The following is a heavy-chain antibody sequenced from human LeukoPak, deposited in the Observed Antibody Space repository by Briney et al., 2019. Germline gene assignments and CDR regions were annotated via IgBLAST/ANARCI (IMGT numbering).Heavy chain of an antibody. V-gene: IGHV4-34*01. CDR1: GGSFSGYY. CDR3: AVQLRGSYYYYGMDV. J-gene: IGHJ6*02. Sequence: SETLSLTCAVYGGSFSGYYWSWIRQPPGKGLEWVGEINHSGSTNYNPSLKSRVTISVDTSKNQFSLKLSSVTAADTAVYYCAVQLRGSYYYYGMDVWGQGTTVTVSS. D-gene: IGHD5-18*01. CDR2: INHSGST.